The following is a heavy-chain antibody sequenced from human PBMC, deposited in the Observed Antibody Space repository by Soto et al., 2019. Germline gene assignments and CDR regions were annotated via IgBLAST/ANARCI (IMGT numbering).Heavy chain of an antibody. J-gene: IGHJ4*02. CDR2: IRQDGREK. CDR1: GFTFSSYW. D-gene: IGHD6-13*01. V-gene: IGHV3-7*05. CDR3: ARLGYAAAGPYYFDY. Sequence: PGGSLRLSCAASGFTFSSYWMSWVRQAPGKGLEWVANIRQDGREKYYVDSVKGRFTISRDNAKNSLYLQMNSLRAEDTAVYYCARLGYAAAGPYYFDYWGQGTLVTVSS.